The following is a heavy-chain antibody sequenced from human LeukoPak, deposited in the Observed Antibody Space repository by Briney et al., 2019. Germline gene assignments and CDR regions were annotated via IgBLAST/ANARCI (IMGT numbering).Heavy chain of an antibody. J-gene: IGHJ5*02. D-gene: IGHD3-10*01. CDR2: IIPIFGTA. CDR3: ARGMVRGVIGRFDP. Sequence: SVKVSCKASGGTFSSYAISWVRQAPGQGLEWMGGIIPIFGTANYAQKFQGRVTMTTDTSTSTAYMELRSLRSDDTAVYYCARGMVRGVIGRFDPWGQGTLVTVSS. V-gene: IGHV1-69*05. CDR1: GGTFSSYA.